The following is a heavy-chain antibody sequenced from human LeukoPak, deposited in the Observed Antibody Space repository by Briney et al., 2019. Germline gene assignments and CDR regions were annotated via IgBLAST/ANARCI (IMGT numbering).Heavy chain of an antibody. Sequence: SETLSPTCAVYGASFSGYYWSWIRQPAGKGLEWIGRIYSSGSTNYNTSLKSRVTMSVDTSKNQFSLKLSSVTAADTAVYYCARDNEAAARAYDYWGQGTLVTVSS. CDR2: IYSSGST. CDR1: GASFSGYY. CDR3: ARDNEAAARAYDY. V-gene: IGHV4-4*07. J-gene: IGHJ4*02. D-gene: IGHD6-25*01.